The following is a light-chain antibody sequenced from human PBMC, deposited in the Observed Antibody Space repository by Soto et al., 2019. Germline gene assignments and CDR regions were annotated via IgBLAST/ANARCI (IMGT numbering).Light chain of an antibody. V-gene: IGKV3-11*01. CDR1: QSVSTY. Sequence: EIVLTQSPATLSLSPGESVTLSCRTSQSVSTYFAWYQQKPGRAPRLLIYDASNRATSIPARFIGSGSGTDFTLTISSLEPEDFAVYYCQQRSNWPITFGQGTRLEIK. CDR2: DAS. CDR3: QQRSNWPIT. J-gene: IGKJ5*01.